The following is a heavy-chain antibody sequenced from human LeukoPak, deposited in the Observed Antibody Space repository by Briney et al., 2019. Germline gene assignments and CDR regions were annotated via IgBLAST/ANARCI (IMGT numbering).Heavy chain of an antibody. J-gene: IGHJ4*02. D-gene: IGHD3-10*01. Sequence: PSETLSLTCTVSGYSISSGYYWGWIRQPPGKGLEWIGSIYHSGSTYYNPSLKSRVTISVDTSKNQFSLKLSSVTAADTAVYYCASTRFGGSGSYYPYWGQGTLVTVSS. CDR2: IYHSGST. V-gene: IGHV4-38-2*02. CDR1: GYSISSGYY. CDR3: ASTRFGGSGSYYPY.